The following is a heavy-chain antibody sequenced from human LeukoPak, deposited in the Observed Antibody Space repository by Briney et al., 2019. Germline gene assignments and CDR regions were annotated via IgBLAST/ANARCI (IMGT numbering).Heavy chain of an antibody. D-gene: IGHD3-3*01. V-gene: IGHV1-2*02. CDR2: INPNSGGT. Sequence: ASVKVSCKASGYTFTGYYMHWVRQAPGQGLEWMGWINPNSGGTNYAQKFQGRVTMTRDTSISTAYMELSRLRSDDTAVYYRARDLIPSGYDFWSGYYTEDAFDIWGQGTMVTVSS. CDR1: GYTFTGYY. CDR3: ARDLIPSGYDFWSGYYTEDAFDI. J-gene: IGHJ3*02.